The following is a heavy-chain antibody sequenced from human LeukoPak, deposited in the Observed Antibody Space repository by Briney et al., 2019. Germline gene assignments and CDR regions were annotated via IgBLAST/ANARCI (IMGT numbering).Heavy chain of an antibody. Sequence: GGSPRLSCAASGFTFSDYYMNWVRQAPGKGLGWVSYISSSGSTIYYADSVKGRFTISRDNAKNSLYLQMNSLRAEDTAVYYCAELGITMIGGVWGKGTTVTISS. D-gene: IGHD3-10*02. CDR3: AELGITMIGGV. CDR1: GFTFSDYY. CDR2: ISSSGSTI. V-gene: IGHV3-11*04. J-gene: IGHJ6*04.